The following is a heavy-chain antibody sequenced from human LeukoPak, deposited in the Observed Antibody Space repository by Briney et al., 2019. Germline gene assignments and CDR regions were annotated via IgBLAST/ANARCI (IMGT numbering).Heavy chain of an antibody. CDR3: ARDEIGGSHSGYFDL. CDR2: ISVGGTTI. V-gene: IGHV3-48*03. CDR1: GFTFSSYE. Sequence: PGGSLRLSCATSGFTFSSYEVNWVRQAPGKGLEWFSYISVGGTTIYYADSVKGRFTISRDNAKNSLYLQMNSLRAEDTAVYYCARDEIGGSHSGYFDLWGRGTLVTVSS. D-gene: IGHD2-21*02. J-gene: IGHJ2*01.